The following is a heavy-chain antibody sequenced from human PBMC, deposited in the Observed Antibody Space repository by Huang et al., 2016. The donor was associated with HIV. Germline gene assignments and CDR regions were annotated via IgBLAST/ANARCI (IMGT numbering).Heavy chain of an antibody. V-gene: IGHV5-51*01. CDR3: ARQGLWLPPTDPFDY. Sequence: EVHLVQSGAEVKEPGESLKISCQASGYNFDSYWIGWVRQMPGKGLGWMGDIYPGDSETIYDPSFQGKVTISADQSINTAYLQWSSLKASDTAIYFCARQGLWLPPTDPFDYWGQGTPVTVSA. J-gene: IGHJ4*02. CDR2: IYPGDSET. D-gene: IGHD3-10*01. CDR1: GYNFDSYW.